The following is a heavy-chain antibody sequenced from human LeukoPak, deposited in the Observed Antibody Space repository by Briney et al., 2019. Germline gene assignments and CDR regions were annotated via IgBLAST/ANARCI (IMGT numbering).Heavy chain of an antibody. CDR3: ARGGTRSSWVGNFDY. CDR2: ISAYNGNT. D-gene: IGHD6-13*01. CDR1: GYTFTSYG. V-gene: IGHV1-18*01. Sequence: ASVKVSCKASGYTFTSYGISWMRQAPGQGLEWMGWISAYNGNTNYAQKLQGRVTMTTDTSTSTAYMELRSLRSDDTAVYYCARGGTRSSWVGNFDYWGQGTLVTVSS. J-gene: IGHJ4*02.